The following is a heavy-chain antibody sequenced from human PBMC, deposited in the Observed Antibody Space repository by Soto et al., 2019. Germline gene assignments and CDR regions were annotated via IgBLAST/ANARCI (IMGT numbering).Heavy chain of an antibody. V-gene: IGHV4-59*08. J-gene: IGHJ6*03. CDR3: ARHLRVTDNYYYYYYMDV. D-gene: IGHD5-18*01. Sequence: SETLSLTCTVSGGSISSYYWSWIRQPPGKGLEWIGYIYYSGSTNYNPSLKSRVTISVDTSKNQFSLKLSSVTAADTAVYYCARHLRVTDNYYYYYYMDVWGKGTTVTVSS. CDR1: GGSISSYY. CDR2: IYYSGST.